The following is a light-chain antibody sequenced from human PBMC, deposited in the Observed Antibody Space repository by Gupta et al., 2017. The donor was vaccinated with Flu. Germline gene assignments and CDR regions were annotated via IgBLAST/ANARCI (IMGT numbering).Light chain of an antibody. J-gene: IGKJ1*01. Sequence: DIQVTQSPSTLSASAGDRVTITCRASQSVNSYLAWYQQKPGVAPKLLINKASNLESGVPSRFSGSGSGTEFTLTISNLQPDDFATYYCQQYDDYPWTFGQGTKVEIK. CDR2: KAS. CDR1: QSVNSY. CDR3: QQYDDYPWT. V-gene: IGKV1-5*03.